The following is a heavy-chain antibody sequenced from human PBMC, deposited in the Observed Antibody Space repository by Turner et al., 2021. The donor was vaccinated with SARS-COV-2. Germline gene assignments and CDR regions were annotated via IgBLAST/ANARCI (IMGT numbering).Heavy chain of an antibody. V-gene: IGHV3-21*01. D-gene: IGHD3-22*01. CDR3: ARARWHYYDSSGYYPDAFDI. CDR1: GFTFNNYN. Sequence: EVQLVESGGGLVKPGGSLRLSCEASGFTFNNYNLNWVRQAPGKGLEWVSSISSSSSFIYSADSVKGRFTISRDNAKNSLYLQMNSLRAEDTAVYYCARARWHYYDSSGYYPDAFDIWGQGTMVTVSS. J-gene: IGHJ3*02. CDR2: ISSSSSFI.